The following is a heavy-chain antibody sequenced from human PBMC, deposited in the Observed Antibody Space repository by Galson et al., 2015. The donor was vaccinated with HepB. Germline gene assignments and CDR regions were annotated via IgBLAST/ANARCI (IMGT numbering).Heavy chain of an antibody. CDR1: GFTLSDYH. J-gene: IGHJ5*02. D-gene: IGHD3-10*01. CDR2: VKFSGRT. Sequence: LRLSCAASGFTLSDYHMDWVCQPPGKGLEWIGEVKFSGRTNYNPSLESRVTISLDTSKNQFSLKLSSVTAADTAVYYCARVVLTWFGELSTPTWFDPWGQGTLVTVSS. V-gene: IGHV4-34*01. CDR3: ARVVLTWFGELSTPTWFDP.